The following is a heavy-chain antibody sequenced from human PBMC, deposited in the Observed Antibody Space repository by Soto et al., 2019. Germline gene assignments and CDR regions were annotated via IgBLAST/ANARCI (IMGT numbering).Heavy chain of an antibody. D-gene: IGHD2-15*01. Sequence: QVQLVQSGAEVKRPGASVKVSCKASGYTFTTYYMHWVRQAPGQGLEWLGIINPNGGSTTYAQKFQGRVTMTRDTSTSTVYLDLRSLRSEDTAVYYCARAGYCSGGTCFHGNCDYWGQGTLVTVS. CDR2: INPNGGST. CDR1: GYTFTTYY. V-gene: IGHV1-46*01. CDR3: ARAGYCSGGTCFHGNCDY. J-gene: IGHJ4*02.